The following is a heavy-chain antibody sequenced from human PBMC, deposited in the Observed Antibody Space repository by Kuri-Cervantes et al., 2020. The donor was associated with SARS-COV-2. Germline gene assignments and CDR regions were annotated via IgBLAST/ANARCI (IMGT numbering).Heavy chain of an antibody. D-gene: IGHD2-8*01. Sequence: ASVKVSCKASGYIFTGYYMHWVRQAPGQGLEWMGWINPNSGGTNYAQKFKGRVTMTQDTSTNTAYMEITDLRSDDTAIYFCARVSSMYLPTYYFDFWGQGSLVTVSS. V-gene: IGHV1-2*02. CDR2: INPNSGGT. CDR1: GYIFTGYY. CDR3: ARVSSMYLPTYYFDF. J-gene: IGHJ4*02.